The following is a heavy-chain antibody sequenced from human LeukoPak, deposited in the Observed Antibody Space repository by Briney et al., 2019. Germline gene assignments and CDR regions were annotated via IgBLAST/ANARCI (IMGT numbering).Heavy chain of an antibody. J-gene: IGHJ4*02. CDR1: GGSISSYY. V-gene: IGHV4-4*09. D-gene: IGHD7-27*01. CDR2: IYTSGST. CDR3: ARHGFQLGSYYFDY. Sequence: SETLSLTCTVSGGSISSYYWSWIRQPPGKRLEWIGYIYTSGSTNYNPSLKSRVTISVDTSKNQFSLKVSSVTAADTAVYYCARHGFQLGSYYFDYWGQGTLVTVSS.